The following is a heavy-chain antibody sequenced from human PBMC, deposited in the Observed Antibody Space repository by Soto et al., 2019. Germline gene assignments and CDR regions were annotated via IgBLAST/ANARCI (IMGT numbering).Heavy chain of an antibody. CDR2: IHNSGTS. Sequence: KPSETLSLTCTVSGGSIKSGDYHWSWTRQSPAKGLEWICYIHNSGTSFYNPSLRGRVTVTLDTSRSQFSLTLASVTAADTAVYYCVRAERIAAPKLDYWGQGIPVTVSS. CDR1: GGSIKSGDYH. J-gene: IGHJ4*02. V-gene: IGHV4-30-4*01. CDR3: VRAERIAAPKLDY. D-gene: IGHD6-6*01.